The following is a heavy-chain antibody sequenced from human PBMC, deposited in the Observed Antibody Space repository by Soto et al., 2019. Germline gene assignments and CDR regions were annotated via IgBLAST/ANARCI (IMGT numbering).Heavy chain of an antibody. J-gene: IGHJ4*02. Sequence: EVQLVESGGGLVKPGGSLRLSCVASGFSFTNAWMNWVRQAPGKGLEWVGRSKSKYDGGTTDYAAPVEGRFTFSRDDSKNTLYLQMSSLRTEDTAVYYCVADWVVWGQGTLVNVSS. CDR2: SKSKYDGGTT. CDR1: GFSFTNAW. CDR3: VADWVV. V-gene: IGHV3-15*07. D-gene: IGHD2-15*01.